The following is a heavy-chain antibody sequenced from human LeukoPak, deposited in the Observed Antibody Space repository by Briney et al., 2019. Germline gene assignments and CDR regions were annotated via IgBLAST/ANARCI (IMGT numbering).Heavy chain of an antibody. V-gene: IGHV4-39*01. CDR3: ARGLSKGPWSGYYYY. CDR2: FFYSGGT. D-gene: IGHD3-3*01. J-gene: IGHJ4*02. Sequence: PSETLSLTCTVSGGSISSSSYYWGWIRQPPGKGLEWIGSFFYSGGTYYNPSLKSRVTISVDTSKNQFSLRLSSVTAADTAVYYCARGLSKGPWSGYYYYWGQGTLVTVSS. CDR1: GGSISSSSYY.